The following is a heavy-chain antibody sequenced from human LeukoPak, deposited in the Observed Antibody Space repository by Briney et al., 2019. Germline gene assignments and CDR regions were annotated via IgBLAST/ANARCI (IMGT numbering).Heavy chain of an antibody. CDR1: GFTFSSYA. CDR3: ARDRDYYDSSGLQYFQH. J-gene: IGHJ1*01. D-gene: IGHD3-22*01. Sequence: PGGSLRLSCAASGFTFSSYAMSWIRQAPGKGLEWISYISHSGSTIYYADSVKGRFTISRDNAKNSLYLQMNSLRAEDTAVYYCARDRDYYDSSGLQYFQHWGQGTLVTVSS. V-gene: IGHV3-11*01. CDR2: ISHSGSTI.